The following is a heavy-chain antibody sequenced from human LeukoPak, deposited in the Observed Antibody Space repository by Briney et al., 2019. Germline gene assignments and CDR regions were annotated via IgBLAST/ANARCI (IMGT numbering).Heavy chain of an antibody. CDR2: ISYDGSNK. CDR1: GFTFSNYA. CDR3: ARDSYDTSGHIP. J-gene: IGHJ5*02. V-gene: IGHV3-30-3*01. D-gene: IGHD3-22*01. Sequence: GGSLRLSCAASGFTFSNYAMHWVRQAPGKGLEWVAVISYDGSNKHYTDSVKGRFTISRDNSKKTLYLQMNSLRAEDTAVYYCARDSYDTSGHIPWGQGTLVTVSS.